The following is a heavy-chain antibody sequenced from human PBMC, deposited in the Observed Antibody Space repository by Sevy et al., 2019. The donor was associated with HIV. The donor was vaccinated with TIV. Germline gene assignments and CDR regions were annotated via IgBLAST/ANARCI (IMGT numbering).Heavy chain of an antibody. D-gene: IGHD2-21*02. J-gene: IGHJ4*02. CDR1: GYTFTGYY. CDR3: ARDIAYCGGDCSLLGFDS. CDR2: INPNNGGT. Sequence: ASVKVSCKASGYTFTGYYMHWVRQAPGQGLEWMGWINPNNGGTNYALKFQGRVTMTRDTSISTAYMELSRLRSDDTAVYHCARDIAYCGGDCSLLGFDSWGQGTLVTVSS. V-gene: IGHV1-2*02.